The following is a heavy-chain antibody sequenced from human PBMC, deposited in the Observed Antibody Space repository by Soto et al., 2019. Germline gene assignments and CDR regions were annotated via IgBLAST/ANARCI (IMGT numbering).Heavy chain of an antibody. V-gene: IGHV1-18*01. CDR1: GYTFTRNG. Sequence: ASVKVSCKTSGYTFTRNGTSWVRQAPGQGLEWMGWISPKSGSIKYAQKFQGRVIMTTDTSTSTAYMELRSLRSDDTAVYYCVKDRDSNRWPSRDVWGPGTTVTVSS. J-gene: IGHJ6*02. D-gene: IGHD3-22*01. CDR2: ISPKSGSI. CDR3: VKDRDSNRWPSRDV.